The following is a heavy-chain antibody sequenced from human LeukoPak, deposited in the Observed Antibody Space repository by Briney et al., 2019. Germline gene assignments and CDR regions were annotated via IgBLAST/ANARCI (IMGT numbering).Heavy chain of an antibody. CDR1: GFAFNTYS. CDR3: ARDLIAGATGPGAV. J-gene: IGHJ4*02. D-gene: IGHD1-26*01. V-gene: IGHV3-48*04. CDR2: IGGGGDTT. Sequence: GGSLRLSCAASGFAFNTYSLNWVRQAPGKGLEWISYIGGGGDTTYYADSVKGRFTISRDNAKNSVYLQMNSLRADDTATYYCARDLIAGATGPGAVWGQGTLVTVSS.